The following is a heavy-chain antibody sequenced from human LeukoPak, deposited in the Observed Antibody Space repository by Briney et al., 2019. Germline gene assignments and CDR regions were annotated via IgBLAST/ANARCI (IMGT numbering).Heavy chain of an antibody. CDR2: IYYSGST. J-gene: IGHJ5*01. Sequence: PSETLSLTCTVSGGSISSYYWSWIRQPPGKGLEWIGYIYYSGSTNYNPSLKSRVTISVDTSKNQFSLKLSSVTAADTAVYYCARRSTSWSGGEGFDSWGQGTLVTVSS. CDR1: GGSISSYY. CDR3: ARRSTSWSGGEGFDS. V-gene: IGHV4-59*08. D-gene: IGHD2-2*01.